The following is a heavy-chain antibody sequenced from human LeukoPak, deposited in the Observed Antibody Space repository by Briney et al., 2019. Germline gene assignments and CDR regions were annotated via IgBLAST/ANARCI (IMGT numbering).Heavy chain of an antibody. Sequence: PGGSLRLSCAASGFTFSSYWMSWVRQAPGKGLEWVANINQDGSEKYYVDSVKGRLTISRDNAKNSLYLQMNSLRGEDTAIYYCARGEPYSSSWDLWGQGTLVTVSS. CDR3: ARGEPYSSSWDL. CDR2: INQDGSEK. D-gene: IGHD6-6*01. V-gene: IGHV3-7*01. CDR1: GFTFSSYW. J-gene: IGHJ5*02.